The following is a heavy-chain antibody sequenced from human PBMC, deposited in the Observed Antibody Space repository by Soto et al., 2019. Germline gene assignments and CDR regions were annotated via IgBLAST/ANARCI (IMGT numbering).Heavy chain of an antibody. CDR1: GFTFSSYG. Sequence: QVQLVESGGGVVQPGRSLRLSCAASGFTFSSYGMHWVRQAPGKGLEWVAVIWYDGSNKYYADSVKGRFIIARDNSKNTLDLQMNSLRAEDTAVYYCARSYYDSSGFSRWGQGTLVTVSS. J-gene: IGHJ4*02. D-gene: IGHD3-22*01. CDR3: ARSYYDSSGFSR. V-gene: IGHV3-33*01. CDR2: IWYDGSNK.